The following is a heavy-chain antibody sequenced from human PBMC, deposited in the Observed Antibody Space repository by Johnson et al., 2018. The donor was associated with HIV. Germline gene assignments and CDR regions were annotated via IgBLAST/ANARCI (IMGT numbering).Heavy chain of an antibody. CDR1: GFTFSSYA. CDR3: ARGIPTLPLTGTRGFDI. V-gene: IGHV3-30*04. CDR2: ISYDGSNK. D-gene: IGHD1-20*01. Sequence: QVQLVESGGGLVQPGGSLRLSCAASGFTFSSYAMHWVRQAPGKGLEWVAVISYDGSNKYYADSVKGRFTISRDNSKNTLYLQMNSLRAEDMAVYYCARGIPTLPLTGTRGFDIWGQGTMVTVSS. J-gene: IGHJ3*02.